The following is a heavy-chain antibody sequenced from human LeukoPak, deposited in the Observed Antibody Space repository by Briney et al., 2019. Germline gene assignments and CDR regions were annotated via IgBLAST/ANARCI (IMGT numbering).Heavy chain of an antibody. J-gene: IGHJ4*02. Sequence: ASVKVSCKASGYTFTSYYMHWVRQAPGQGLEWMGIINPSGGSTSYAQKFQGRVTTTRDTSTSTVYMELSSLRSEDTAVYYCARGGDDILTGYFSHFDYWGQGTLVTVSS. CDR1: GYTFTSYY. CDR3: ARGGDDILTGYFSHFDY. V-gene: IGHV1-46*01. D-gene: IGHD3-9*01. CDR2: INPSGGST.